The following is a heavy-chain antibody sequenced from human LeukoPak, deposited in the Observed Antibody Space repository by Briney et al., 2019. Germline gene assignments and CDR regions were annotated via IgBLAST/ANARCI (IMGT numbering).Heavy chain of an antibody. J-gene: IGHJ6*03. CDR2: IKQDGSEK. CDR3: ARDRYSSSSDYYYMDV. CDR1: GFTFSSYW. D-gene: IGHD6-6*01. V-gene: IGHV3-7*01. Sequence: PGGSLRLSCAASGFTFSSYWMSWVRQAPGKGLEWVANIKQDGSEKYYVDSVKGRFTISRDNAKNSLYLQMNSLRAEDTAVYYCARDRYSSSSDYYYMDVWGKGTTVTVSS.